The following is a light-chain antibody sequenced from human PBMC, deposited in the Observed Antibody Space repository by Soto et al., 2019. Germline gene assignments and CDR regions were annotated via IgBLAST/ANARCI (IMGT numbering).Light chain of an antibody. CDR1: QGISSW. CDR3: QQANSFPLT. CDR2: AAS. V-gene: IGKV1-12*01. J-gene: IGKJ4*01. Sequence: DIQMTQSPSSVSASVGDRVTITCRASQGISSWVAWYQQKPGKAPKLLIYAASSLQSGVPSRFSGSASGTDFTLTISSLQPEDFATYYCQQANSFPLTLGGGTKVDLK.